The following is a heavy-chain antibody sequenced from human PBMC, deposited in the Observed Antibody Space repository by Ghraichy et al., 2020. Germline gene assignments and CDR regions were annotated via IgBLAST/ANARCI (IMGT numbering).Heavy chain of an antibody. J-gene: IGHJ6*02. V-gene: IGHV4-59*01. CDR2: IYYSGSS. CDR3: ARTHNYYGVDV. CDR1: GGSIFSYY. Sequence: SETLSLTCTVFGGSIFSYYWSWIRQPPGKGLEWIGYIYYSGSSNYNPSLKSRVTISVDTSTNQFSLNLSSVTAADTAVYYCARTHNYYGVDVWGQGTTVTVSS.